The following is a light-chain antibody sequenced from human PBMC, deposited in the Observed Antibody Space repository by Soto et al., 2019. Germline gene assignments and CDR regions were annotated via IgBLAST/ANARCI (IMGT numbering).Light chain of an antibody. Sequence: DIPMTQSPSTLSASVGDRVTITCRASQSVDGRLAWYRQKPGKAPNLLIFDASSLQSGVPSRFSGSGSGTDFTLTISSLQPDDFATYYCREFSNFSGGTFGPGTKVEI. J-gene: IGKJ1*01. CDR1: QSVDGR. CDR3: REFSNFSGGT. V-gene: IGKV1-5*01. CDR2: DAS.